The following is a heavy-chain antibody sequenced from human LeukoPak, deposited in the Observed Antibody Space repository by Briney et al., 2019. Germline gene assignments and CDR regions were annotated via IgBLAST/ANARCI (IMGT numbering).Heavy chain of an antibody. CDR3: ARVRYMDV. CDR2: IKEDGSEK. Sequence: PGGSLRLSCAVSGFTFSSYWMNGVRQAPGKGLEWVANIKEDGSEKNYVDSVKGRFTISRDNAKNSLYLQMNSLRAEDTALYYSARVRYMDVWGKGTTVTVSS. J-gene: IGHJ6*03. V-gene: IGHV3-7*01. CDR1: GFTFSSYW.